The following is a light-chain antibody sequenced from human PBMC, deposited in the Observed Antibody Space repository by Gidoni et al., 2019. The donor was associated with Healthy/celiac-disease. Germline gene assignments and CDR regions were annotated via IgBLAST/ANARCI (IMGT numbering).Light chain of an antibody. CDR3: QSYDSSNHVV. V-gene: IGLV6-57*04. CDR2: EDN. J-gene: IGLJ2*01. CDR1: SGRIASNY. Sequence: NFMLTKPHSVSESPGKTVTISCTRSSGRIASNYVQWYQQRPGSAPTTVIYEDNQRPSGVPDRFSGSIDSSSNSASLTISGLKTEDEADYYCQSYDSSNHVVFGGGTKLTVL.